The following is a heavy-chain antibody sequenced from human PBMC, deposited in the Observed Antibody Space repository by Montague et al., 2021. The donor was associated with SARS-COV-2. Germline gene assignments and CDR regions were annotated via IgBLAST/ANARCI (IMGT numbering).Heavy chain of an antibody. D-gene: IGHD1-14*01. CDR3: ARETMTADAFDI. V-gene: IGHV4-59*02. CDR1: GASVSSSD. Sequence: SETLSLTCTVSGASVSSSDWGWIRQSPGKGLEWIGYFYSVGSTDYNPSLKSRVTISRDTSKNQFSLKVRSVTAADTAIYHCARETMTADAFDIWGQGTMVTVSS. CDR2: FYSVGST. J-gene: IGHJ3*02.